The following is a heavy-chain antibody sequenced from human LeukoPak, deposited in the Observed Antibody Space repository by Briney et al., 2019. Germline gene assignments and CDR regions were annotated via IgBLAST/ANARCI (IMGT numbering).Heavy chain of an antibody. CDR2: ISAYNGNT. D-gene: IGHD3-9*01. V-gene: IGHV1-18*01. Sequence: ASVKVSCKASGYTFTSYGISWVRQAPGQGLEWMGWISAYNGNTNYAQKLQGRVTMTTDTSTSTAYMELRSLRSDDTAVYYCARVFVTATDIYYFDYCVQGTLVTVYS. J-gene: IGHJ4*02. CDR3: ARVFVTATDIYYFDY. CDR1: GYTFTSYG.